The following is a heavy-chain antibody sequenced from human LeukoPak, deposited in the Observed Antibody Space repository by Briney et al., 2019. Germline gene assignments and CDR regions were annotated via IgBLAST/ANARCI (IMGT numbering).Heavy chain of an antibody. CDR3: ARYSDNWFDP. V-gene: IGHV4-59*01. D-gene: IGHD6-13*01. CDR2: IYYSGGT. J-gene: IGHJ5*02. Sequence: SETLSLTCTVSGGSISSYYWSWIRQPPGKGLEWVGYIYYSGGTNYNPPLKSRVTISVDTSKNQFSLKLSSVTAADTAVYYCARYSDNWFDPWGQGTLVTVSS. CDR1: GGSISSYY.